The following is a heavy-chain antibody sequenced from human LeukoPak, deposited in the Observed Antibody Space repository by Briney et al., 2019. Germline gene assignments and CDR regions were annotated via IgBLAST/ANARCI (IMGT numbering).Heavy chain of an antibody. CDR1: GYTFTSYD. J-gene: IGHJ3*02. Sequence: GASVKVSCKASGYTFTSYDINWVRQATGQGLEWMGWMNPNSGNTGYAQKFQGRVTITRNTSISTAYMELNSLRAEDTAVYYCARDSGWFGIQPDAFDIWGQGTMVTVSS. CDR2: MNPNSGNT. CDR3: ARDSGWFGIQPDAFDI. V-gene: IGHV1-8*03. D-gene: IGHD3-10*01.